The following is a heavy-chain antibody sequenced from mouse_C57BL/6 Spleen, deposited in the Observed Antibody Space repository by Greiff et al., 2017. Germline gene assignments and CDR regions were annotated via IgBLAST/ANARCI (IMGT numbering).Heavy chain of an antibody. V-gene: IGHV1-80*01. J-gene: IGHJ3*01. Sequence: VKLMESGAELVKPGASVKISCKASGYAFSSYWMNWVKQRPGKGLEWIGQIYPGDGDTNYNGKFKGKATLTADKSSSTAYMQLSSLTSEDSAVYFCARGITTVVGAPFAYWGQGTLVTVSA. D-gene: IGHD1-1*01. CDR2: IYPGDGDT. CDR3: ARGITTVVGAPFAY. CDR1: GYAFSSYW.